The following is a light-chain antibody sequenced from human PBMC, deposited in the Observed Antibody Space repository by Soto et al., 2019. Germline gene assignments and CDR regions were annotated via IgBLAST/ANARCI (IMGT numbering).Light chain of an antibody. CDR3: QQYNRYSPMYT. J-gene: IGKJ2*01. V-gene: IGKV1-5*03. CDR1: QSLSGG. Sequence: DIQMTQSPSTLSASVGERVTITCRASQSLSGGLAWYQQKPGKAPKVLIYKASNLESGVPSRFSGSRSGTEYTLTISSLQPDDFASYYCQQYNRYSPMYTFGQGTKLEIK. CDR2: KAS.